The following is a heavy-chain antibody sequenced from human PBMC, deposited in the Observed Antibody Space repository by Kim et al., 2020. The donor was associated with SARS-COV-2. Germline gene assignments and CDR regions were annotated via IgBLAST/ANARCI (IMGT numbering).Heavy chain of an antibody. CDR2: IIPIFGTA. D-gene: IGHD2-2*01. Sequence: SVKVSCKASGGTFSSYAISWVRQAPGQGLEWMGGIIPIFGTANYAQKFQGRVTITADKSTSTAYMELSSLRSEDTAVYYCARGGIVVDQYGSTFDYWGQGTLVTVSS. V-gene: IGHV1-69*06. CDR3: ARGGIVVDQYGSTFDY. J-gene: IGHJ4*02. CDR1: GGTFSSYA.